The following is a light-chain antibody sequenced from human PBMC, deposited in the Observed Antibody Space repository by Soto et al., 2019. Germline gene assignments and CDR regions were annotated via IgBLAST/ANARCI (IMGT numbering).Light chain of an antibody. J-gene: IGKJ2*01. CDR2: AAS. CDR1: QSITSY. V-gene: IGKV1-39*01. CDR3: QQTYSTPYT. Sequence: DLQMTQSPSSLSASVGDRVTITCRAGQSITSYLNWYQQKPGKAPKLLIYAASSLRSGVPSRFSGSGSGTDFTLTISSLQPEDFATYYCQQTYSTPYTFGQGTKLEIK.